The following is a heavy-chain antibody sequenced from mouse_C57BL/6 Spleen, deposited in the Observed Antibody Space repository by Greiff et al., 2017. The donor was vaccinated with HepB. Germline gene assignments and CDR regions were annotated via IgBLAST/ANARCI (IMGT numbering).Heavy chain of an antibody. CDR2: IRLKSDNYAT. J-gene: IGHJ3*01. D-gene: IGHD2-4*01. CDR1: GFTFSNYW. V-gene: IGHV6-3*01. Sequence: EVKVEESGGGLVQPGGSMKLSCVASGFTFSNYWMNWVRQSPEKGLEWVAQIRLKSDNYATHYAESVKGRFTISRDDSKSSVYLQMNNLRAEDTGIYYCTGHGKDDYEGFAYWGQGTLVTVSA. CDR3: TGHGKDDYEGFAY.